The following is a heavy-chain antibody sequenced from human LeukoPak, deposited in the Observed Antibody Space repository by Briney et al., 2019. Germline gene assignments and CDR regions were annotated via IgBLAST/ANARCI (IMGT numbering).Heavy chain of an antibody. CDR2: IYYSGST. D-gene: IGHD2-2*01. CDR1: SGSISSSSYY. V-gene: IGHV4-39*01. J-gene: IGHJ5*02. CDR3: ARPYCSSTSCPTSLFDP. Sequence: SETLSLTCTVSSGSISSSSYYWGWIRQPPGKGLEWIGSIYYSGSTYYNPSLKSRVTISVDTSKNQFSLKLSSVTAADTAVYYCARPYCSSTSCPTSLFDPWGQGTLVTVSS.